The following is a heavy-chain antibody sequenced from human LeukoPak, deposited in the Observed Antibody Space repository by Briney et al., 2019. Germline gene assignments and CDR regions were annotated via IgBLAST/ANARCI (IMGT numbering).Heavy chain of an antibody. Sequence: SETLSLTCAVSGGSISSSNWWNWVRQPPGKGLEWIGQIYHSGSTNYNPSLKSRVTMSVDTSKNQFSLKLSSVTAADTAVYYCARLLRSGDPTYYFDYWGQGTLVTVSS. CDR1: GGSISSSNW. V-gene: IGHV4-4*02. D-gene: IGHD4-17*01. J-gene: IGHJ4*02. CDR2: IYHSGST. CDR3: ARLLRSGDPTYYFDY.